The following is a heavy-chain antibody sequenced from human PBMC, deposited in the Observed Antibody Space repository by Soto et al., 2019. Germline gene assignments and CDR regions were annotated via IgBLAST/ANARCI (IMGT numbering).Heavy chain of an antibody. J-gene: IGHJ4*02. CDR3: ARDKDLQPTVWGF. CDR2: VYYSGAT. D-gene: IGHD3-16*01. V-gene: IGHV4-31*03. Sequence: SETLSLTCTVSGDSMATGGHYYNWIRQVPGKGLEWIGYVYYSGATHYTPSLRARATIPRDTSKNQFSLRLISVTAADTALYYCARDKDLQPTVWGFWGQGIQVTVSS. CDR1: GDSMATGGHY.